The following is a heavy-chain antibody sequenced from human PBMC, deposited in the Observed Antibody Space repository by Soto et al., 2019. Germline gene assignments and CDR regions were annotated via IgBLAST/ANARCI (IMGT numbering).Heavy chain of an antibody. CDR3: ARLFHRGGYGGYANGVDS. V-gene: IGHV4-59*08. CDR1: GASISSYY. Sequence: QVQLQESGPGLVKPSETLSLTCSVSGASISSYYWSWIRQPPGKGLEWIGYIYNGGSTNYSPSLKRRVAISADTSKDHFSLKLSSVTAADTAMYFCARLFHRGGYGGYANGVDSWGQGTLVTVSS. D-gene: IGHD5-12*01. J-gene: IGHJ4*02. CDR2: IYNGGST.